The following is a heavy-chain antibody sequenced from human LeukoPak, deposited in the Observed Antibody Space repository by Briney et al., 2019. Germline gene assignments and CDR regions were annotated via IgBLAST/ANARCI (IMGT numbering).Heavy chain of an antibody. CDR1: GGSISSYY. CDR2: IYYSGST. Sequence: KPSETLSLTCTVSGGSISSYYWSWIRQPPGKGLEWSGYIYYSGSTNYNPSLKSRVTISVDTSKNQFSLKLSSVTAAGTAVYYCARGRAAAGTFDYWGQGTLVTVSS. J-gene: IGHJ4*02. D-gene: IGHD6-13*01. V-gene: IGHV4-59*01. CDR3: ARGRAAAGTFDY.